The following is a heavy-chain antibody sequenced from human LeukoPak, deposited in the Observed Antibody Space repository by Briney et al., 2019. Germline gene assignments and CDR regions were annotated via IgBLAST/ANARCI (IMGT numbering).Heavy chain of an antibody. CDR1: GYTFTICG. V-gene: IGHV1-18*01. CDR3: ARGIIGYYFDY. CDR2: ISAYGNT. J-gene: IGHJ4*02. D-gene: IGHD2-15*01. Sequence: ASVKVSCKTSGYTFTICGISWVRQAPGQGLEWMGLISAYGNTNYAQNLQGRVTMTTDTSTSTAYMELRSLRSDDTAVYYCARGIIGYYFDYWGQGTLVTVSS.